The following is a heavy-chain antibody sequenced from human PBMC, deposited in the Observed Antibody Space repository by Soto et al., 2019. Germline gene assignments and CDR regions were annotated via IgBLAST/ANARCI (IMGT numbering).Heavy chain of an antibody. CDR3: ARTDRDFYGLDV. Sequence: EVQLVESGGGLVQPGGSLRLSCEASGFTFRNYDMHWVRQGTGKGLEWVSGISAAGDPDYADSVEGRFTISRENAQNSFFLQMHSLRVGDTAVYYCARTDRDFYGLDVWGQGTTVSVSS. V-gene: IGHV3-13*05. J-gene: IGHJ6*02. CDR2: ISAAGDP. CDR1: GFTFRNYD.